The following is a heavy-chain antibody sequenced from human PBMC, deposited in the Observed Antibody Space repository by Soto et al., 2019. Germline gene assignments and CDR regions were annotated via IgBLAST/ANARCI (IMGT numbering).Heavy chain of an antibody. Sequence: QVTLKESGPVLVKPTETLTLTCTVSGFSLSNARMGVSWIRQPPGKALEWLAHIFSNDEKSYSTSLKSRLTISKDTSKSQVVLTMSNMDPVDTATYYCARGPRGYSYSYFDSWFDPWGQGTLVTVSS. J-gene: IGHJ5*02. V-gene: IGHV2-26*01. CDR3: ARGPRGYSYSYFDSWFDP. D-gene: IGHD5-18*01. CDR2: IFSNDEK. CDR1: GFSLSNARMG.